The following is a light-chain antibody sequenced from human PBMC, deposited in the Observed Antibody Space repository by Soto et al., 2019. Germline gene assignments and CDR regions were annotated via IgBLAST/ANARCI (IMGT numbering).Light chain of an antibody. J-gene: IGLJ1*01. CDR2: NVY. CDR1: ISDVGAYNF. Sequence: QSVLTQPSSVSGSPGQSITISCTGTISDVGAYNFVSWHQQHPGKAPKLMIYNVYDLPSGISYRFSGSKSGNTASLTISGLQGEDEADYYCSAYTVSRTYVFGTGTKVTVL. V-gene: IGLV2-14*03. CDR3: SAYTVSRTYV.